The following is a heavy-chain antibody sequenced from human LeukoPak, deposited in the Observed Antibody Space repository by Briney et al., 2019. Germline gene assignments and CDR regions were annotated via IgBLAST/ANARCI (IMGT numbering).Heavy chain of an antibody. J-gene: IGHJ6*03. CDR1: GGSISSSSYY. D-gene: IGHD6-13*01. Sequence: PSETLSLTCTVSGGSISSSSYYWGWIRQPPGKGLEWIGSIYYSGSTYYNPSLESRVAISVDTSRNQFSLTLSSVTAADTAVYYCARVTREDWTYSSSWYFSYYYYYMDVWGKGTTVTVSS. CDR2: IYYSGST. V-gene: IGHV4-39*07. CDR3: ARVTREDWTYSSSWYFSYYYYYMDV.